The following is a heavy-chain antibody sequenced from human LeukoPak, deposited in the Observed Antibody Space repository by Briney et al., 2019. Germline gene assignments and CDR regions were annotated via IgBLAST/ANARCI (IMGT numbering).Heavy chain of an antibody. J-gene: IGHJ4*02. CDR1: GYTFTSYY. Sequence: ASVKVSCKASGYTFTSYYMHWVRQAPGQGLEWMGIINPSGGSTSYAQKFQGRVTMTRDMSTSTVYMELSSLRSDDTAVYYCAREGTGVWFGEFRPIDYWGQGTLVTVSS. CDR2: INPSGGST. V-gene: IGHV1-46*01. D-gene: IGHD3-10*01. CDR3: AREGTGVWFGEFRPIDY.